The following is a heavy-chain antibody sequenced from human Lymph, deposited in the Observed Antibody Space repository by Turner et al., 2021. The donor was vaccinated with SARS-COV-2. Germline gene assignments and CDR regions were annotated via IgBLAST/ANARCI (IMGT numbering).Heavy chain of an antibody. D-gene: IGHD6-19*01. J-gene: IGHJ2*01. Sequence: QLQLQESGPGLVKPSETLSLTCTVSGGSISSSSYYWGWIRQPPGKGLEWIGSLYYSVSTYYNPSLKSRVTISLDTSKTQFSLKLSSVTAADTAVYYCARCLQWLVHWYFDLWGRGTLVTVSS. CDR1: GGSISSSSYY. V-gene: IGHV4-39*01. CDR2: LYYSVST. CDR3: ARCLQWLVHWYFDL.